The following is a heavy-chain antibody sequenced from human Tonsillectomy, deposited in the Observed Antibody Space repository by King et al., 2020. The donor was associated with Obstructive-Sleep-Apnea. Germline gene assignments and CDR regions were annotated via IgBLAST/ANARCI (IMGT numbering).Heavy chain of an antibody. CDR1: GFTFNHYA. CDR3: AKDSGDYYHQGDFDS. Sequence: VQLVESGGGLVQPGGSLRLSCAASGFTFNHYAMSWVRQAPGKGLDWASTISGNGDSTYYADSVKGQFTISRDNSKNTLYLQMNSLRAEDTAVYYCAKDSGDYYHQGDFDSWGQGTLVIVSS. CDR2: ISGNGDST. V-gene: IGHV3-23*04. J-gene: IGHJ4*02. D-gene: IGHD3-22*01.